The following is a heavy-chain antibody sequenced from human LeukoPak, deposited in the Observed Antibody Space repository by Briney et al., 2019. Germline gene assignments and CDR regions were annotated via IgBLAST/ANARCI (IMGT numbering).Heavy chain of an antibody. Sequence: SETLSLTCTVSGGSISSGSYYWGWIRQPPGKGLEWIGIIYYSGSTYYNPSLKSRVAIFVDTSRNQFSLKLTSVTAADTAVYYCARRLYYGSGTYDTWGQGTLVTVSS. CDR2: IYYSGST. D-gene: IGHD3-10*01. CDR1: GGSISSGSYY. V-gene: IGHV4-39*01. J-gene: IGHJ4*02. CDR3: ARRLYYGSGTYDT.